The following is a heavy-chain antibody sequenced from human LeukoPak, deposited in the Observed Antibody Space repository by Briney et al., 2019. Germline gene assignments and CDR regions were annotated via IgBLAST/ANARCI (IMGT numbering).Heavy chain of an antibody. CDR2: IYYSGST. Sequence: SETLSLTCTVSGGSISSYYWSWIRQPPGKGLEWIGYIYYSGSTNYNPSLKSRVTISVDTSKNQFSLKLSSVTAADTAVYYCARQIAARFDYYYYYMDVWGKGTTVTVSS. V-gene: IGHV4-59*01. CDR1: GGSISSYY. CDR3: ARQIAARFDYYYYYMDV. J-gene: IGHJ6*03. D-gene: IGHD6-6*01.